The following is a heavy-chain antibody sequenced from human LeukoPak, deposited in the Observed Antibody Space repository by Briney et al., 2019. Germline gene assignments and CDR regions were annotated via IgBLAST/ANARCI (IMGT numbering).Heavy chain of an antibody. CDR1: GGSFSGYY. J-gene: IGHJ5*02. Sequence: SETLSLTCAVYGGSFSGYYWSWIRQPPGKGLEWIGEINHSRSTNYNPSLKSRVTISVDTSKNQFSLKLSSVTAADTAVYYCARVRGVRYYDSSGYRRWFDPWGQGTLVTVSS. CDR3: ARVRGVRYYDSSGYRRWFDP. CDR2: INHSRST. D-gene: IGHD3-22*01. V-gene: IGHV4-34*01.